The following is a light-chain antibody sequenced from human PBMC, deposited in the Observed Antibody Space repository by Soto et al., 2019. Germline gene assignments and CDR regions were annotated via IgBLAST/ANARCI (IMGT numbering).Light chain of an antibody. Sequence: ESVLTQSPATLSLSPGERATLSCRASQSVSNNLAWYQQKPGQAPRLLIYDASNRATDIPARFSGSGSGTDFTLTISSLEPEDFAVYYCQQRTNWPPITFGQGTRLEIK. CDR3: QQRTNWPPIT. V-gene: IGKV3-11*01. CDR1: QSVSNN. J-gene: IGKJ5*01. CDR2: DAS.